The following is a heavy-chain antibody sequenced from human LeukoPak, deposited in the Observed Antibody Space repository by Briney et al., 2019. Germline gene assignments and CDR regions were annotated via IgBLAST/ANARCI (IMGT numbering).Heavy chain of an antibody. CDR3: ARGPPNYGSGSYFHYMDV. J-gene: IGHJ6*03. V-gene: IGHV1-2*02. Sequence: ASVKVSCKASGYTFTGYYIHWVRQAPGQGLEWMGWINPNSGGTNFAQRFQGRVTMTRDTSISTAYMELSRLRSDDTAVYYCARGPPNYGSGSYFHYMDVWGKGTTVTISS. CDR1: GYTFTGYY. D-gene: IGHD3-10*01. CDR2: INPNSGGT.